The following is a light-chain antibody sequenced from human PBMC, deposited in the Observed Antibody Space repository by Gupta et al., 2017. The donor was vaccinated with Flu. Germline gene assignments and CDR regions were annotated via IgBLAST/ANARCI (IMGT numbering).Light chain of an antibody. V-gene: IGLV8-61*01. CDR1: SGSVSPSHR. Sequence: QTVVTQDPSSSVSPGGTVTLTCGLSSGSVSPSHRPTWYQQTPGQAPRTLMQNTKYRASGVPERFSGSIVGGRAALTITGAQAEDEWYYYCELCIGCGTSLFGGGTKVTVL. CDR3: ELCIGCGTSL. CDR2: NTK. J-gene: IGLJ3*02.